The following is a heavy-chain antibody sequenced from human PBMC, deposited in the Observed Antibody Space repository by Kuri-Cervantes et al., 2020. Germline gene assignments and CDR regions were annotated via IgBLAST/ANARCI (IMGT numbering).Heavy chain of an antibody. CDR2: INHRGST. J-gene: IGHJ5*02. D-gene: IGHD3-22*01. Sequence: GSLRLSCAVYDGSFSGYYWSWIRQPPGKGLEWIGEINHRGSTNYNPSLKSRVTISVDTSKNQFSLKLSSVTAADTAVYYCARISSGYYYLSSPPHWFDPWGQGTLVTVSS. V-gene: IGHV4-34*01. CDR1: DGSFSGYY. CDR3: ARISSGYYYLSSPPHWFDP.